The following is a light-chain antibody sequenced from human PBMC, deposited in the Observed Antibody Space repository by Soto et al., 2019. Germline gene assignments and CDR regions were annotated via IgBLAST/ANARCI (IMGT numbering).Light chain of an antibody. CDR3: QQYNNWPLT. Sequence: KVMTQSPATLSVSPGERATLSCRASQSVNRNLAWYQQKPGQAPRLLISGASTRATGIPARFSGSGSGTEFTLTISSLQSEDFAVYYCQQYNNWPLTFGGGTKVDI. J-gene: IGKJ4*01. CDR1: QSVNRN. CDR2: GAS. V-gene: IGKV3-15*01.